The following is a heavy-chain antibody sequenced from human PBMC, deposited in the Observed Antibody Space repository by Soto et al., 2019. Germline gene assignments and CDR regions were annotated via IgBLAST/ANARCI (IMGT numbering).Heavy chain of an antibody. CDR1: GFPFSSYE. J-gene: IGHJ4*02. D-gene: IGHD6-19*01. Sequence: EVQLVESGGGLVQPGGSLRLSCAASGFPFSSYEMNWVRQAPGKGLEWVSYISSSGSTIYYADSVKGRFTISRDNAKNSLYLQMHSLRAEDTAVYYCAADGTLKGGSGPPNDYWGQGTLVTVSS. V-gene: IGHV3-48*03. CDR3: AADGTLKGGSGPPNDY. CDR2: ISSSGSTI.